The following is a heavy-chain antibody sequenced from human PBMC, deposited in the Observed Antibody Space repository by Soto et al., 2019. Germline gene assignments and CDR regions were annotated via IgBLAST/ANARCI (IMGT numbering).Heavy chain of an antibody. V-gene: IGHV4-59*01. J-gene: IGHJ4*02. D-gene: IGHD6-19*01. Sequence: QVQLQESGPGLVKPSETLSLTCTVSGGSISSYYWSWIRQPPGKGLEWIGYIYYSGSTNYNPSLKSRVTISVDTSKNQFSLKLSSVTAADTAVYYCARVGEDAVAGTVVDYWGQGTLVTVSS. CDR3: ARVGEDAVAGTVVDY. CDR1: GGSISSYY. CDR2: IYYSGST.